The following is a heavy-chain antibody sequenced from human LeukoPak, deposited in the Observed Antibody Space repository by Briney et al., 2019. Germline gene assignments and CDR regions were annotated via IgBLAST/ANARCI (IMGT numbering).Heavy chain of an antibody. D-gene: IGHD6-19*01. CDR3: ARASRQWLARWSDLDAFDI. J-gene: IGHJ3*02. V-gene: IGHV4-30-2*01. CDR2: IYHSGST. Sequence: SQTLSLTCAVSGGSISSGGYSWSWIRQPPGKGLEWIGYIYHSGSTYYNPSLKSRVTISVDRSKNQFSLKLSSVTAADTAVYYCARASRQWLARWSDLDAFDIWGQGTMVTVSS. CDR1: GGSISSGGYS.